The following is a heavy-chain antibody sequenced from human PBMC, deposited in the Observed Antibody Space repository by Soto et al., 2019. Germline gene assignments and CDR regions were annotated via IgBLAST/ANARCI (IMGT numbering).Heavy chain of an antibody. D-gene: IGHD2-15*01. CDR3: AHRPSYCSGYSCYSGFDY. J-gene: IGHJ4*02. CDR2: IYWDDDK. Sequence: QITLKESGPTLVKPTQTLTLTCTFSGFSLSTSGVGVGWIRQPPGKALECLALIYWDDDKRYSPSLKSRLTITKDTSKNQVVLTMTNMDPVDTATYYCAHRPSYCSGYSCYSGFDYWGQGTLVTVSS. V-gene: IGHV2-5*02. CDR1: GFSLSTSGVG.